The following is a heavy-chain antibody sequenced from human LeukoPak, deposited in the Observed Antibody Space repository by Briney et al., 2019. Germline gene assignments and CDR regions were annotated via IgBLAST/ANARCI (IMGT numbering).Heavy chain of an antibody. CDR2: IIPILGIA. Sequence: GASLKLSCTASGFTFSSYAISWVRQAPGQGLEWVASIIPILGIANYAQTFQGRVTITADKSTSTAYLQMSSLRSEDTAVYYCARVRSSGWTDYWGQGTLVTVSS. CDR3: ARVRSSGWTDY. J-gene: IGHJ4*02. D-gene: IGHD6-19*01. CDR1: GFTFSSYA. V-gene: IGHV1-69*04.